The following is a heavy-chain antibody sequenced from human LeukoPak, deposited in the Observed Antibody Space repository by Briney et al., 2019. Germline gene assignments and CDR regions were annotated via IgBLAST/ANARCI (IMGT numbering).Heavy chain of an antibody. CDR3: ARDPPMNPDWFDP. Sequence: GASVKVSCKASGYTFTSYGISWVRQAPGQGLEWMGWISAYNGNTNYAQKLQGRVTMTTDTSTSTACMELRSLRSDDTAVYYCARDPPMNPDWFDPWGQGTLVTVSS. V-gene: IGHV1-18*01. J-gene: IGHJ5*02. CDR1: GYTFTSYG. CDR2: ISAYNGNT. D-gene: IGHD1-14*01.